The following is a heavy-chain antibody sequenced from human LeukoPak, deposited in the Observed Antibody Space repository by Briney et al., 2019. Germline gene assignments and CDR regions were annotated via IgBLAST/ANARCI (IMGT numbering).Heavy chain of an antibody. V-gene: IGHV1-69*06. CDR3: ARVVSSSTSRRPEKAGSNWFDP. CDR1: GYTFTSYY. Sequence: GASVKVSCKASGYTFTSYYMHWVRQAPGQGLEWMGGIIPIFGTANYAQKFQGRVTITADKSTSTAYMELSSLRSEDTAVYYCARVVSSSTSRRPEKAGSNWFDPWGQGTLVTVSS. CDR2: IIPIFGTA. J-gene: IGHJ5*02. D-gene: IGHD2-2*01.